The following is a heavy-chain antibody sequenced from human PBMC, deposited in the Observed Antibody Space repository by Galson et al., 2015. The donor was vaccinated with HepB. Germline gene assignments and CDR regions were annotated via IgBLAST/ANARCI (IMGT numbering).Heavy chain of an antibody. Sequence: SLRLSCAASAFTFSNYAMTWVRQAPGRGLEWVSTIVGSGGTTYSADSVRGRFTSSRDNSKNTLYLQMNSLRAEDTAVYYCAKALAYCAGDCYPDAFDIWGQGTMVTVSS. D-gene: IGHD2-21*02. CDR1: AFTFSNYA. J-gene: IGHJ3*02. CDR3: AKALAYCAGDCYPDAFDI. CDR2: IVGSGGTT. V-gene: IGHV3-23*01.